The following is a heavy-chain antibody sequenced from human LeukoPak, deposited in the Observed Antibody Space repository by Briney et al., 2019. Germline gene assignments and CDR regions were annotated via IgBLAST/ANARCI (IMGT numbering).Heavy chain of an antibody. CDR3: ARDQGSLTRSWYTGY. CDR1: GYTFTGYH. Sequence: ASVKVSRKASGYTFTGYHIHWVRQAPGQGLEWMGRINPNTGETNFAQKFQGRVTMTRDTSITTAFMELSSLRPDDTAVYFCARDQGSLTRSWYTGYWGQGTQVTVSS. V-gene: IGHV1-2*06. J-gene: IGHJ4*02. CDR2: INPNTGET. D-gene: IGHD6-13*01.